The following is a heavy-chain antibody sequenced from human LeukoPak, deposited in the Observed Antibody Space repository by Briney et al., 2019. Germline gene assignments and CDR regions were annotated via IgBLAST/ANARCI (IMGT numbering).Heavy chain of an antibody. CDR3: ARVAAAGIQLWLPPDY. V-gene: IGHV1-2*02. Sequence: ASVKVSCKASGYTFTGYYMHWVRQAPGQGLEWMGWINPNSGGTNYAQKFQGRVNMTRDTSISTAYMELSRLRSDDTAVYYCARVAAAGIQLWLPPDYWGQGTLVTVSS. J-gene: IGHJ4*02. D-gene: IGHD5-18*01. CDR1: GYTFTGYY. CDR2: INPNSGGT.